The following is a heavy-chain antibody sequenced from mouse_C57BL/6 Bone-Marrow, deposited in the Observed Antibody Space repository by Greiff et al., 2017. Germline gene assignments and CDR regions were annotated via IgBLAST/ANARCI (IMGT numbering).Heavy chain of an antibody. CDR2: ISSGSSTI. V-gene: IGHV5-17*01. CDR1: GFTFSDYG. Sequence: EVMLVESGGGLVKPGGSLKLSCAASGFTFSDYGMHWVRQAPEKGLEWVAYISSGSSTIYYADTVKGRFTISRDNAKNTLFLQMTSRRSEDTAMYYCARATTVVAGDDWGQGTTLTVSS. CDR3: ARATTVVAGDD. J-gene: IGHJ2*01. D-gene: IGHD1-1*01.